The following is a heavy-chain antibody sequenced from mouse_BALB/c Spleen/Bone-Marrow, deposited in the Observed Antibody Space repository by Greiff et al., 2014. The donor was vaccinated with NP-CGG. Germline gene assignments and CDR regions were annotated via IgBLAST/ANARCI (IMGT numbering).Heavy chain of an antibody. CDR2: INPGSSTI. D-gene: IGHD2-3*01. CDR1: GVDFSRYW. J-gene: IGHJ3*01. CDR3: ARNGYYGWIAY. Sequence: EADGVDFSRYWMTWVRQAPGKGLEWIGEINPGSSTINYTPSLKDKFIISRDNAKNTLYLQMSKVRSEDTALYYCARNGYYGWIAYWGQGTLVTVSA. V-gene: IGHV4-1*02.